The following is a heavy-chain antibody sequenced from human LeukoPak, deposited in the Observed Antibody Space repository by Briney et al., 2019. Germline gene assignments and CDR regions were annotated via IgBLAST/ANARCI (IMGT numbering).Heavy chain of an antibody. CDR3: ARGGSIAVAGPTTGVYGMDV. Sequence: GGSLRLSCAASGLTFSSYWMSWVRQAPGKGLEWVANIKQDGSEKYYVDSVKGRFTISRDNAKNSLYLQMNSLRAEDTAVYYCARGGSIAVAGPTTGVYGMDVWGQGTTVTVSS. V-gene: IGHV3-7*01. J-gene: IGHJ6*02. CDR1: GLTFSSYW. D-gene: IGHD6-19*01. CDR2: IKQDGSEK.